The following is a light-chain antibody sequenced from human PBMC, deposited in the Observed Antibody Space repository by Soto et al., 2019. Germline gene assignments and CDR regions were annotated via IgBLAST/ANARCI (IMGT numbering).Light chain of an antibody. J-gene: IGKJ2*01. V-gene: IGKV3-20*01. CDR1: QSINSE. CDR2: GAS. Sequence: EIVMTQSPATLSLSPGERAALSCRASQSINSELAWYQQKPGQPPRLLIYGASTRATGVPARFTGSGSGTDFTLTISRLEPEDFAVYYCQQYGSSPMYTFGQGTKLEIK. CDR3: QQYGSSPMYT.